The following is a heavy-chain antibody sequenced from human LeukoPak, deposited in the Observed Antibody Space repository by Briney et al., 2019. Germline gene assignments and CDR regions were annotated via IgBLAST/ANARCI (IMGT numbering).Heavy chain of an antibody. CDR3: TTVLLWFGEANPDY. J-gene: IGHJ4*02. CDR2: IKSKTDGGTT. V-gene: IGHV3-15*01. Sequence: GGSLRLSCAASGFTFSNAWMSWVRQAPGKGLEWVGRIKSKTDGGTTDYAAPVKGRFTISRDDSKNTLYLQMNSLKTEDTAVYYCTTVLLWFGEANPDYWGQGTLVTVSS. CDR1: GFTFSNAW. D-gene: IGHD3-10*01.